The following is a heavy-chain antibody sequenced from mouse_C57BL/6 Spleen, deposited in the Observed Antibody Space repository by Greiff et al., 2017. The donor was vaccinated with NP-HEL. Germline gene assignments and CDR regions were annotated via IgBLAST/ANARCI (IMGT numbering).Heavy chain of an antibody. CDR2: FYPGDGDT. CDR1: VYAFSSYW. J-gene: IGHJ4*01. Sequence: QVQLKESGAELVKPGASVKISCKASVYAFSSYWMNWVKQRPGTGLEWIGQFYPGDGDTNYNGKFKGKATLTADKSSSTAYMQLSSLTSEDSAVYFCARGGITTVVAKGYAMDYWGQGTSVTVSS. D-gene: IGHD1-1*01. V-gene: IGHV1-80*01. CDR3: ARGGITTVVAKGYAMDY.